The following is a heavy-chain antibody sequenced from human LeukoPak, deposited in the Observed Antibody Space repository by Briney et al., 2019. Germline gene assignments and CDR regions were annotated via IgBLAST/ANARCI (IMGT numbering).Heavy chain of an antibody. CDR3: ARDQSGRVGDY. J-gene: IGHJ4*02. V-gene: IGHV3-21*01. Sequence: ASLRLSCAASGFTFSSDNMNWVRHAPRKGLEWVSSISSSSGYIYYADSVKGRFTISRDNAKNSLYLQMNSLRAEDTAVYYCARDQSGRVGDYWGQGTLVTVSS. CDR1: GFTFSSDN. CDR2: ISSSSGYI. D-gene: IGHD1-26*01.